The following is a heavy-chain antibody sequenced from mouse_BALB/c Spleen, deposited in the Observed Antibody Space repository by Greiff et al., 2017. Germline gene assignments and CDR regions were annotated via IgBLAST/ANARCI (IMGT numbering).Heavy chain of an antibody. Sequence: EVKVVESGGGLVKPGGSLKLSCAASGFAFSSYDMSWVRQTPEKRLEWVAYISSGGGSTYYPDTVKGRFTISRDNAKNTLYLQMSSLKSEDTAMYYCARQDYPFAYWGQGTLVTVSA. CDR2: ISSGGGST. CDR3: ARQDYPFAY. D-gene: IGHD2-4*01. CDR1: GFAFSSYD. J-gene: IGHJ3*01. V-gene: IGHV5-12-1*01.